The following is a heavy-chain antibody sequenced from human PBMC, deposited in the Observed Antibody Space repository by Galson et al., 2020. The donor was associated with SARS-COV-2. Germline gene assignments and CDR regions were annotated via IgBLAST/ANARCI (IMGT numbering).Heavy chain of an antibody. CDR2: IYPDDSYT. J-gene: IGHJ4*02. V-gene: IGHV5-51*01. CDR1: GYSFTNYW. CDR3: ARHGASSGWFEGIDY. Sequence: GESLKISCQASGYSFTNYWIGWVRQVPGKGLEWIGIIYPDDSYTIYSPSFQGQVTISAGKSISTAYLQWSRLKTADTAIYYCARHGASSGWFEGIDYWGQGTLVTVAS. D-gene: IGHD6-19*01.